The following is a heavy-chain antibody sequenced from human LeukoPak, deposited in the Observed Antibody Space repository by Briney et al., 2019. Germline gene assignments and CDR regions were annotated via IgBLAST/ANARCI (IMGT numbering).Heavy chain of an antibody. V-gene: IGHV1-69*05. CDR1: GGTFSSYA. CDR2: IIPIFGTA. J-gene: IGHJ4*02. CDR3: ARELKYYYDSSGYYDY. Sequence: ASVKVSCKASGGTFSSYAISWVRQAPGQGLEWMGRIIPIFGTANYAQKFQGRVTITTDESTSTAYIELSSLRSEDTAVYYCARELKYYYDSSGYYDYWGQGTLVTVSS. D-gene: IGHD3-22*01.